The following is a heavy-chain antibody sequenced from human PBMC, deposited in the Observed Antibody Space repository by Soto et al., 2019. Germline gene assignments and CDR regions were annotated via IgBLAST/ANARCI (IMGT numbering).Heavy chain of an antibody. V-gene: IGHV2-26*01. J-gene: IGHJ4*02. Sequence: QVTLKESGPVLGKPTETLTLTCTVSGFSLSNARMGVSWIRQPPGKALEWLAHIFSNDEKSYSTSLKSRLTISKATSKSQVVLTMTNMDPVDTATYYCARGITIFGVVNSYYFDYWGQGTLVTVSS. CDR1: GFSLSNARMG. CDR2: IFSNDEK. D-gene: IGHD3-3*01. CDR3: ARGITIFGVVNSYYFDY.